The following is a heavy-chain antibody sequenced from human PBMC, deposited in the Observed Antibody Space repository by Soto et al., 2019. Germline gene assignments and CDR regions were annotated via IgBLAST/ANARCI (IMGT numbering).Heavy chain of an antibody. CDR3: ARDDHIVVVPTSLGAMDV. D-gene: IGHD2-2*01. Sequence: PETPSPTCDAYVDSISRKKRWSWVRQPPGKGLEWIGEIYHSGSTNYNPSLKSRVTISLDKSKNQFSLKLASVTAADSAVYYCARDDHIVVVPTSLGAMDVWGQGTTVTVSS. J-gene: IGHJ6*02. CDR2: IYHSGST. V-gene: IGHV4-4*03. CDR1: VDSISRKKR.